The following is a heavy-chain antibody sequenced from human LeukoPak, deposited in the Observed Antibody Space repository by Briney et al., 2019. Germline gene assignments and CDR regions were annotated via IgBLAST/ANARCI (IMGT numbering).Heavy chain of an antibody. CDR1: GFTFSSYA. J-gene: IGHJ5*02. D-gene: IGHD3-10*01. CDR3: AEDEDYYGSGSYSAWFDP. Sequence: GGSLRLSCAASGFTFSSYAMSWVRQAPGKGLEWVSAISGSGGSTYYADSVKGRFTISRDNSKNTLYLQMNSLRAEDTAVYYCAEDEDYYGSGSYSAWFDPWGQGTLVTVSS. CDR2: ISGSGGST. V-gene: IGHV3-23*01.